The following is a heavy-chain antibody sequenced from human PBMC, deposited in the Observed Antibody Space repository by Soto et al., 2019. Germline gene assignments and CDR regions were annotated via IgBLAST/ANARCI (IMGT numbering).Heavy chain of an antibody. J-gene: IGHJ3*02. CDR3: AKGDSTTHGDSFDI. CDR2: IYHSGRT. D-gene: IGHD6-13*01. Sequence: PSETLTLTRSVSCGSISFYNWNWIRQSPGKGLEWIGYIYHSGRTNYNPSLKSRVTISVDTSKNQFSLQLSSVTAADTAVYYCAKGDSTTHGDSFDIWGQGTMVTVSS. V-gene: IGHV4-59*01. CDR1: CGSISFYN.